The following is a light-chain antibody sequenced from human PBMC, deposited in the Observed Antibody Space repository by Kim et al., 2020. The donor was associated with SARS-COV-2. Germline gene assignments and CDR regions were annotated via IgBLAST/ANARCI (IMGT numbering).Light chain of an antibody. CDR1: QDIGTF. Sequence: DIQMTQSPSFVSASIGDRVIITCRPSQDIGTFLAWYQQKPGKAPKLLIYSASTLRSGVPSRFSGGMSGTTFTLTINSLQPDDFATYFCQQAHDLPLTFGGGTKVDIK. J-gene: IGKJ4*01. CDR2: SAS. V-gene: IGKV1-12*01. CDR3: QQAHDLPLT.